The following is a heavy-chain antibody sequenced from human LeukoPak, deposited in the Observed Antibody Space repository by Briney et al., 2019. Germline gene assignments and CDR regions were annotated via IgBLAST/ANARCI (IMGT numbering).Heavy chain of an antibody. CDR2: IRYDGSNK. D-gene: IGHD2-2*01. CDR1: GFTFSSYG. V-gene: IGHV3-30*02. Sequence: GGSLRLSCAASGFTFSSYGMHWVRQAPGKGLEWVAFIRYDGSNKYYADSVKGRFTISRDNSKNKLYLQMNSLRAEDTAVYYCAKVGYCSSTSCYAGDYWGQGTLVTVSS. CDR3: AKVGYCSSTSCYAGDY. J-gene: IGHJ4*02.